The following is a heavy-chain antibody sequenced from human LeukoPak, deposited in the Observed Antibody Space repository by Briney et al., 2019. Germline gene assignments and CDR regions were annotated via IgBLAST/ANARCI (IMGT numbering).Heavy chain of an antibody. CDR1: GGSISSSSYY. V-gene: IGHV4-39*01. Sequence: SETLSLTCTVSGGSISSSSYYWGWIRQPPGKGLEWIGRIYYSGSTYYNPSLKSRVTISVDTSKNQFSLKLSSVTAADTAVYYCARLPKYYDILTGYYLGAFDIWGQGTMVTVSS. J-gene: IGHJ3*02. CDR2: IYYSGST. D-gene: IGHD3-9*01. CDR3: ARLPKYYDILTGYYLGAFDI.